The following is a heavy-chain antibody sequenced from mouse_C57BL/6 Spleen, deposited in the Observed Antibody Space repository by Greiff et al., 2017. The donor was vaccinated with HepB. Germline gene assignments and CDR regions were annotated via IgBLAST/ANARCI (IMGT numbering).Heavy chain of an antibody. J-gene: IGHJ4*01. CDR3: ARCDYDPYYYAMDY. CDR2: IYPGSGST. D-gene: IGHD2-4*01. Sequence: VQLQQSGAELVKPGASAKMSCKASGYTFTSYWITWVKQRPGQGLEWIGDIYPGSGSTNYNEKFKSKATLTVDTSSSTAYMQLSSLTSEDSAVYYCARCDYDPYYYAMDYWGQGTSVTVSS. CDR1: GYTFTSYW. V-gene: IGHV1-55*01.